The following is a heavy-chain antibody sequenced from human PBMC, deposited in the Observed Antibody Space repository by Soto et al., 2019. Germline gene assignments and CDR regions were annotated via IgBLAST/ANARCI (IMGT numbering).Heavy chain of an antibody. J-gene: IGHJ3*02. V-gene: IGHV1-18*01. CDR3: ARGLGGVYDYIWGSYRANSAFDI. Sequence: GASVKVSCKASGYTFTSYGISWVRQAPGQGLERMGWISAYNGNTNYAQKLQGRVTMTTDTSTSTAYMELRSLRSDDTAVYYCARGLGGVYDYIWGSYRANSAFDIWGQGTMVTVS. CDR2: ISAYNGNT. D-gene: IGHD3-16*02. CDR1: GYTFTSYG.